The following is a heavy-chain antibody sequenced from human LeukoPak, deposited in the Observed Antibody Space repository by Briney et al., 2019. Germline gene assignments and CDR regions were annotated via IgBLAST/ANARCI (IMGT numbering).Heavy chain of an antibody. CDR3: AKDDCGSTSCYTTDY. V-gene: IGHV3-30*02. Sequence: PGGSLRLSCAASGFTFSSYGMHWVRQAPGKGLEWVAFIRYDGSNKYYADSVKGRFTISRDNSKNTLYLQMNSLRAEDTAVYYCAKDDCGSTSCYTTDYWGQGTLVTVSS. J-gene: IGHJ4*02. CDR2: IRYDGSNK. CDR1: GFTFSSYG. D-gene: IGHD2-2*02.